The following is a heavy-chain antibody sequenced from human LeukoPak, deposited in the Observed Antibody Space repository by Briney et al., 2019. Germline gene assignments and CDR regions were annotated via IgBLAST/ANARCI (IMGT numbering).Heavy chain of an antibody. CDR1: GYSFTSYW. Sequence: GESLKISCQGSGYSFTSYWIRWVRQVPGKGLEWRGMIYDGDTASRYSPSFQGQVTISADKSFSTAYLQWSSLKASDTSMYYWARRGMVRGVRGPFDYWGQGTLVTVSS. CDR3: ARRGMVRGVRGPFDY. V-gene: IGHV5-51*01. D-gene: IGHD3-10*01. CDR2: IYDGDTAS. J-gene: IGHJ4*02.